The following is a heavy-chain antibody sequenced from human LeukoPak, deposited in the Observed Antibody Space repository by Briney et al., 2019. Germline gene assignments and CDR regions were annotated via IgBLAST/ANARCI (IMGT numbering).Heavy chain of an antibody. CDR1: GYRFPNYR. CDR2: INPGDSDT. Sequence: GESLKISCATAGYRFPNYRIGWVRQMAGKGLEFMGIINPGDSDTRDSPSFQGQVTISADKSFSPPYLQLSSLKASDTAMYYCARHVIPGFIVNRFDPWGQGTLVTVFS. J-gene: IGHJ5*02. D-gene: IGHD3-10*01. V-gene: IGHV5-51*01. CDR3: ARHVIPGFIVNRFDP.